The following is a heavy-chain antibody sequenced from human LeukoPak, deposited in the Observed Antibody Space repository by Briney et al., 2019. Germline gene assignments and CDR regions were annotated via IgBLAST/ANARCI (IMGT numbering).Heavy chain of an antibody. CDR1: GYTFTSYY. J-gene: IGHJ4*02. Sequence: GASVKVSCKASGYTFTSYYLHWVRQAPGQGLEWMGIINPSGGSTSYGQKFQGRVTMTRDTSTSTVYMELSSLRSEDTAVYYCARPTYYYDSSGYYFDYWGQGTLVTVSS. V-gene: IGHV1-46*01. D-gene: IGHD3-22*01. CDR3: ARPTYYYDSSGYYFDY. CDR2: INPSGGST.